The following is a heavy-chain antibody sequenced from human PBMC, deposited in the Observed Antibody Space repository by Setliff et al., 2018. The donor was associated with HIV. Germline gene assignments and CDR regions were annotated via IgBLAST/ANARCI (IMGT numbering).Heavy chain of an antibody. Sequence: GGSLRLSCAVSGFNFRGYNTNWVRQAPGKGLEWVSSISTSSTYTYYADSVKGRFTISRDNAKNALYLQMNSLRAEDTAVYYCATHRVGQRPWLSDFWGQGTLVTAPQ. CDR3: ATHRVGQRPWLSDF. V-gene: IGHV3-21*01. CDR1: GFNFRGYN. D-gene: IGHD5-12*01. J-gene: IGHJ4*02. CDR2: ISTSSTYT.